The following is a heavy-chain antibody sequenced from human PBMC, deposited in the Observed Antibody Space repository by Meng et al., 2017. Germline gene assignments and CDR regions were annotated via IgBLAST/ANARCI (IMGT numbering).Heavy chain of an antibody. J-gene: IGHJ4*02. V-gene: IGHV3-20*04. D-gene: IGHD2-15*01. Sequence: RLVGSGGGVVRPGGSLRLSCAASGFTYDDHGMSWVRQAPGKGLEWVSGINWNGGNTGYADSVKGRFTISRDSAKKSLYLQMNSLRAEDTALYYCVRGCYGDLGDYWGQGTLVTVSS. CDR2: INWNGGNT. CDR1: GFTYDDHG. CDR3: VRGCYGDLGDY.